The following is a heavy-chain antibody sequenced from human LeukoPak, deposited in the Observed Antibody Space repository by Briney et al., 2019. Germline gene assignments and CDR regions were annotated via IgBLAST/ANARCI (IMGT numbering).Heavy chain of an antibody. CDR2: ISSSSSYI. CDR3: ARDDLLTGYNLDY. J-gene: IGHJ4*02. D-gene: IGHD3-9*01. V-gene: IGHV3-21*01. CDR1: GFTFSSYS. Sequence: GGSLRLSCAASGFTFSSYSMNWVRQAPGKGLEWVSSISSSSSYIYYADSVKGRFTISRDNSKNTLYLQMSSLRAEDTALYYCARDDLLTGYNLDYWGQGTLVTVSS.